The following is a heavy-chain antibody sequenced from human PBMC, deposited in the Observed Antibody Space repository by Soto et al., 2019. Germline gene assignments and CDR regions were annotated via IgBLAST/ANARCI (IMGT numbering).Heavy chain of an antibody. CDR2: IYYNGNT. V-gene: IGHV4-61*08. CDR1: GDSVSSSDYY. D-gene: IGHD1-26*01. CDR3: TRYSGSYSADY. J-gene: IGHJ4*02. Sequence: PSETLSLTCTVSGDSVSSSDYYWNWIRQAPGKGLEWIGNIYYNGNTNYNPSLRGRLTISLETSKNQFSLKLTSVTVADTAVYYCTRYSGSYSADYWGQGALVTVS.